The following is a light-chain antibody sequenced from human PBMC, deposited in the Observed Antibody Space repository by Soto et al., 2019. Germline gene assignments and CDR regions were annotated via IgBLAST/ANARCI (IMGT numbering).Light chain of an antibody. J-gene: IGKJ4*01. CDR2: DAS. V-gene: IGKV3-20*01. Sequence: EIELTQSPGTLSLSPGERATLSCRASQSVSSSYLAWYQQKPGQAPRLLIYDASSRATGIPDRFSGSGSGTDFTLTISRLQPEDFAVYYCQLYASSPLTFGGGTKVELK. CDR3: QLYASSPLT. CDR1: QSVSSSY.